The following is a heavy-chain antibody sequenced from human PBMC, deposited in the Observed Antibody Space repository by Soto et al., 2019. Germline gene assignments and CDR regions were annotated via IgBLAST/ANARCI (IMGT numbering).Heavy chain of an antibody. V-gene: IGHV5-51*01. CDR1: GYRFTTYW. CDR2: FYPGDSDS. J-gene: IGHJ6*02. D-gene: IGHD1-26*01. CDR3: ARGGKGGSNFYGLDV. Sequence: PGESLKISCQASGYRFTTYWIGWVRQMPGKGLEWMGIFYPGDSDSTYSPSFQGQVTISGDKSISAAYLQWSSLKASDTAIYYCARGGKGGSNFYGLDVWGQVTTVTVSS.